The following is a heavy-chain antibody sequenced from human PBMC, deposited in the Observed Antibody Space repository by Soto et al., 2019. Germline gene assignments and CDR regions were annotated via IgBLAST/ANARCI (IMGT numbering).Heavy chain of an antibody. Sequence: GSRRLSCAASGFTFSSYWMSWVRQAPGKGLERVANIKQDGSEKYYVDSVKGRFTISRDNAKNSLYLQMNSLRAEDTAVYYCARFLDYYGSGSYLEPAPDYYYCMDVWGKTTTLTVS. D-gene: IGHD3-10*01. V-gene: IGHV3-7*05. CDR2: IKQDGSEK. CDR1: GFTFSSYW. CDR3: ARFLDYYGSGSYLEPAPDYYYCMDV. J-gene: IGHJ6*04.